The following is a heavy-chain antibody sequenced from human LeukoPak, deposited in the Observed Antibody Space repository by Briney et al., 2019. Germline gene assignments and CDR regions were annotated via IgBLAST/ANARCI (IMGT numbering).Heavy chain of an antibody. CDR3: ARGVSNRWADF. V-gene: IGHV1-18*04. CDR2: ITAYNGNT. CDR1: GYDFTAYY. D-gene: IGHD2/OR15-2a*01. Sequence: ASVKVSCKTSGYDFTAYYMHWVRQAPGQGLEWMGWITAYNGNTNYAHKFQGRFTMTTDTYTRTVYMELRGLKSNDTAVYYCARGVSNRWADFWGQGTLVTVSS. J-gene: IGHJ4*02.